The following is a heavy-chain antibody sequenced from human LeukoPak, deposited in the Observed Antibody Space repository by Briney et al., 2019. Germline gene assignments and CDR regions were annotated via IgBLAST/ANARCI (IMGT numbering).Heavy chain of an antibody. Sequence: GGSLRLSCAASGFTFSSYAMSWVRQAPGKGLEWVSAISGSGGSTYYADSVKGRFTISRDNSKNTLYLQMNSLRAEDTAVYYCAKASRFLEWLPPHLFDYWGQGTLVTVSS. J-gene: IGHJ4*02. CDR1: GFTFSSYA. CDR3: AKASRFLEWLPPHLFDY. V-gene: IGHV3-23*01. D-gene: IGHD3-3*01. CDR2: ISGSGGST.